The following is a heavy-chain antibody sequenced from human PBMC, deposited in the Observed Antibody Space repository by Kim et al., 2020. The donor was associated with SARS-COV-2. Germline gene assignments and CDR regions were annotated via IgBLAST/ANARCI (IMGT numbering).Heavy chain of an antibody. J-gene: IGHJ4*02. Sequence: GGSLRLSCAASGFTFSSYWMSWVRQAPGKGPEWVANIKQDGSGKYYVDSVKGRFTISRDNAKNSLYLQMNSLRAEDTAVYYCARARSGYYFDYWGQGTLVTVSS. CDR2: IKQDGSGK. D-gene: IGHD6-25*01. V-gene: IGHV3-7*03. CDR3: ARARSGYYFDY. CDR1: GFTFSSYW.